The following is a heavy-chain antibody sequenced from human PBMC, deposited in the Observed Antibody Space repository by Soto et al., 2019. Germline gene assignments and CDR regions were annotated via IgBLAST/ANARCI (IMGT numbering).Heavy chain of an antibody. Sequence: GGSLRLSCVGSGFTFKNYGMHWVRQAPGKGLEWVADFWADGRTTYCADSVKGRFSISRDNVRNTLHLQMDSLRADDTAVYYCARDLSFGSLDFDYWGRGTLVT. D-gene: IGHD3-10*01. J-gene: IGHJ4*02. CDR1: GFTFKNYG. V-gene: IGHV3-33*01. CDR2: FWADGRTT. CDR3: ARDLSFGSLDFDY.